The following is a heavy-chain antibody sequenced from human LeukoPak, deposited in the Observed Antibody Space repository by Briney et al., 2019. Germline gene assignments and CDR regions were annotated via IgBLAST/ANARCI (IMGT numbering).Heavy chain of an antibody. V-gene: IGHV3-21*01. J-gene: IGHJ4*02. CDR1: GFTFSNAW. D-gene: IGHD5-12*01. CDR3: AGALSVAARKTSGPVDY. Sequence: GGSLRLSCAASGFTFSNAWMSWVRQAPGKGLEWVSSISSSSSYIYYADSVKGRFTISRDNAKNSLYLQMNSLRAEDTAVYYCAGALSVAARKTSGPVDYWGQGTLVTVSS. CDR2: ISSSSSYI.